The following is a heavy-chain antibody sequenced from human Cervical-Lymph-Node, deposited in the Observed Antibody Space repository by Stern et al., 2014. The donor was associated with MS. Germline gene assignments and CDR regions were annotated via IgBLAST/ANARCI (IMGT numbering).Heavy chain of an antibody. CDR3: ARLKHSLTSGTYFNY. D-gene: IGHD3-10*01. CDR2: IYPDDSDT. J-gene: IGHJ4*02. Sequence: VQLVESGAEVKKPGESLKISCKVSGYSFSNYWIGWVRQTPGKGLEWIGNIYPDDSDTRNSPPFPGQATLSATNATPPAFPPWRSLKASDTAMYYCARLKHSLTSGTYFNYWGQGTLVTVSS. V-gene: IGHV5-51*03. CDR1: GYSFSNYW.